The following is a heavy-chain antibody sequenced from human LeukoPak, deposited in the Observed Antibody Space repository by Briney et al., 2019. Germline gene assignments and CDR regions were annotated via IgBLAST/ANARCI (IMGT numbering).Heavy chain of an antibody. J-gene: IGHJ6*03. Sequence: ASVKVSCKASVYTFTSYDINWVRQATGQGLEWMGWMNPNSGNTGYAQKFQGRVTITRNTSISTAYMELSSLRSEDTAVYYCARGAGYCSSTSCYGSYYYMDVWGKGTTVTVSS. CDR3: ARGAGYCSSTSCYGSYYYMDV. CDR1: VYTFTSYD. D-gene: IGHD2-2*01. V-gene: IGHV1-8*01. CDR2: MNPNSGNT.